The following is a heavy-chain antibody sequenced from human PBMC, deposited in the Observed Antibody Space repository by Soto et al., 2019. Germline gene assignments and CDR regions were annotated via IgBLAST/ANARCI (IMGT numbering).Heavy chain of an antibody. D-gene: IGHD3-10*01. J-gene: IGHJ6*01. CDR1: GDSVSSNNAA. CDR3: VRETTLVRGVRKDFGF. CDR2: TFFRSEWSY. V-gene: IGHV6-1*01. Sequence: QAQLQPSGPGLVKPSETLSLTCAISGDSVSSNNAAWNWIRQSPSRGLEWLGRTFFRSEWSYDYPVSVLTLITLNPVTSKNPVAPRLGPGVAGETAVYFLVRETTLVRGVRKDFGFRGQGTGVTVS.